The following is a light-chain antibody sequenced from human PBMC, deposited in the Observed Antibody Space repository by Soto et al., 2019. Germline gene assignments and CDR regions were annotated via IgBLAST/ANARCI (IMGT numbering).Light chain of an antibody. CDR1: RSVLWTSSNKNY. Sequence: DIVMTQSPESLAVSLGERATINCKSSRSVLWTSSNKNYLAWYQQKSGQSPKLLIYWASTRESGVPDRFSGSGSGTDFTLTISSVQAEDVAVYYCQQYYGAWTFGQGTRVGI. V-gene: IGKV4-1*01. J-gene: IGKJ1*01. CDR2: WAS. CDR3: QQYYGAWT.